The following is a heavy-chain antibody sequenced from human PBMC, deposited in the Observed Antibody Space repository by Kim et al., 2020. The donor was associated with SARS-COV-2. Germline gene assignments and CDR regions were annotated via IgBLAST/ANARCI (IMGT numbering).Heavy chain of an antibody. CDR3: ARDLGGDRNWYFDL. Sequence: GGSLRLSCAASGFTFSSYWMSWVRQAPGKGLEWVANIKQDGSEKYYVDSVKGRFTISRDNAKNSLYLQMNSLRAEDTAVYYCARDLGGDRNWYFDLWGRGTLVTVSS. CDR2: IKQDGSEK. J-gene: IGHJ2*01. V-gene: IGHV3-7*01. CDR1: GFTFSSYW. D-gene: IGHD4-17*01.